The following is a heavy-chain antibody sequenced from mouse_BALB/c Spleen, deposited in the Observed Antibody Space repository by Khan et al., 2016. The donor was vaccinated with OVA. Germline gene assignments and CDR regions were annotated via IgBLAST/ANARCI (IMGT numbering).Heavy chain of an antibody. CDR1: GYTFTNYG. Sequence: QIQLVQSGLELKKPGETVKISCKASGYTFTNYGRNWVKQAPGKGLKRMGWINTYTGEPTYADDFKGRFALSLEISASIAYLQINNLKNEDTATYFCARFHGGYWGQGPTLTVSS. CDR2: INTYTGEP. V-gene: IGHV9-3-1*01. J-gene: IGHJ2*01. CDR3: ARFHGGY.